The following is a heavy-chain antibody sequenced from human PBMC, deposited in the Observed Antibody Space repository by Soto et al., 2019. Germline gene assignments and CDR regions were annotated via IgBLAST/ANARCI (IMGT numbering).Heavy chain of an antibody. V-gene: IGHV4-61*08. D-gene: IGHD6-19*01. J-gene: IGHJ5*02. CDR3: ARGLSSQWLAEFDP. CDR1: GGIITSGGYY. CDR2: IYYSGST. Sequence: SETLSLTCTVSGGIITSGGYYWSWLRQRPGKGLEWIGYIYYSGSTNYNPSLKSRVTISVDTSKNQFSLKLSSVTAADTAVYYCARGLSSQWLAEFDPWGQGTLVTVSS.